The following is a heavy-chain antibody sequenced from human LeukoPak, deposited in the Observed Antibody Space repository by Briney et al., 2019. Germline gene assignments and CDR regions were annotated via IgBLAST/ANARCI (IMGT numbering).Heavy chain of an antibody. J-gene: IGHJ4*02. V-gene: IGHV1-8*01. D-gene: IGHD2-2*01. Sequence: ASVKVSCKASGYTFTSYDINWVRQATGQGLEWMGWMNPNSGNTGYAQKFQGRVTMTRNTSISTAYMELSSLRSEDTAVYYCATGYCSSTSCSDFDYWGQETLVTVSS. CDR1: GYTFTSYD. CDR3: ATGYCSSTSCSDFDY. CDR2: MNPNSGNT.